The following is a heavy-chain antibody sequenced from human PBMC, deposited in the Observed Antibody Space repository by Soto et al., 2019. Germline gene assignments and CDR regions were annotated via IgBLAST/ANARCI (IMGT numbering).Heavy chain of an antibody. CDR2: IYYSGST. V-gene: IGHV4-59*08. Sequence: PSETLSLTCTVSGGSISSYYWSWIRQPPGKGLEWIGYIYYSGSTNYNPSLKSRVTISVDTSKNQFSLKLSSVTAADTAVYYCGRHHRDGYNPDNYYYYGMDVWGQGTTVTVSS. D-gene: IGHD5-12*01. CDR3: GRHHRDGYNPDNYYYYGMDV. J-gene: IGHJ6*02. CDR1: GGSISSYY.